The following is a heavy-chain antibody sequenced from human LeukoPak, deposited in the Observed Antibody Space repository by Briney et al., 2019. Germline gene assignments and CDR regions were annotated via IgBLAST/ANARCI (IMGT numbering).Heavy chain of an antibody. V-gene: IGHV5-51*01. CDR3: ARWAGGYYYYYMDV. D-gene: IGHD1-26*01. CDR2: LYPGDSDS. CDR1: GYSFTSYW. Sequence: GESMKISCKGSGYSFTSYWIGWVGQMPGKGLECMGILYPGDSDSSYSPSFQGQVTISADKYIHTAYLQWSSLKASDTAMYYCARWAGGYYYYYMDVWGKGTTVTVSS. J-gene: IGHJ6*03.